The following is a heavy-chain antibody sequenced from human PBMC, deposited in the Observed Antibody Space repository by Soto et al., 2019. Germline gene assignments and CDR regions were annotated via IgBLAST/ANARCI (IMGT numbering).Heavy chain of an antibody. CDR3: ARDLGVLLWFEELERQLDY. Sequence: ASVKVSCKASGYTFTGYYMHWVRQAPGQGLEWMGWINPNSGGTNYAQKLQGRVTMTRDTSISTAYMELSRLRSDDTAVYYCARDLGVLLWFEELERQLDYWGQGTLVTVSS. CDR2: INPNSGGT. V-gene: IGHV1-2*02. D-gene: IGHD3-10*01. CDR1: GYTFTGYY. J-gene: IGHJ4*02.